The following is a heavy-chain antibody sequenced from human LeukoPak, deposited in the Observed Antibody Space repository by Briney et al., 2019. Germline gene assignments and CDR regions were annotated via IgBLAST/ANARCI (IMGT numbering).Heavy chain of an antibody. D-gene: IGHD6-6*01. CDR1: GVFITSYS. CDR3: ARGGDYSSSDYYYMDV. Sequence: SETLSLTCTVSGVFITSYSWSWIRQPPGEGLEWIGYMYWSGDTNYNPSLRSRVTISLDTSKNQFSLRLSSVTAADTAKYFCARGGDYSSSDYYYMDVWGKGTTVTVSS. J-gene: IGHJ6*03. V-gene: IGHV4-59*01. CDR2: MYWSGDT.